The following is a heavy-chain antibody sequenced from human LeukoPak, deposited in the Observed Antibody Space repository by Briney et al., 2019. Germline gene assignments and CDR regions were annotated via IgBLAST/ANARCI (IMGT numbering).Heavy chain of an antibody. CDR2: ISCSIIST. J-gene: IGHJ4*02. V-gene: IGHV3-23*01. Sequence: TGGSLRLSCAASGFSFNNYAMTWVRQAPGKGLEWVSSISCSIISTYYSDSVKGRFTISRDNSKNTMYLEMNRLRAEDTAIYYCAKDVLLDTIFGVVLEYWGQGSLVTVSS. D-gene: IGHD3-3*01. CDR1: GFSFNNYA. CDR3: AKDVLLDTIFGVVLEY.